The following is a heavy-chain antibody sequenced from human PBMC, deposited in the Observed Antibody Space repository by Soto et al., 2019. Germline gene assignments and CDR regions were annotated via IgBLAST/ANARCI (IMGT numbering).Heavy chain of an antibody. CDR1: GFTFSTYW. CDR2: ISGTGGST. J-gene: IGHJ4*02. Sequence: GGSLRLSCAASGFTFSTYWMSWVRQAPGKGLEWVATISGTGGSTYYADSVKGRFTISRDNSKDTLYLQMNSLRVEDTAIYYCAKDRLGGNFDYWGQGTQVTVSS. CDR3: AKDRLGGNFDY. V-gene: IGHV3-23*01.